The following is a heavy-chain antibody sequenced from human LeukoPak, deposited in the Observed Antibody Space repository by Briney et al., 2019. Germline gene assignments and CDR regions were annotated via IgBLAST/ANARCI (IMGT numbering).Heavy chain of an antibody. CDR1: GGSISSYY. CDR3: ARVTMVRGVISFDY. J-gene: IGHJ4*02. Sequence: PSETLSLTCTVSGGSISSYYWSWIRQPPGKGLEWIGYIYYSGSTNYNPSLKSRVTISVDTSKNQFSLKLSSVTAADTAVYYCARVTMVRGVISFDYWGQGTPVTVSS. V-gene: IGHV4-59*01. CDR2: IYYSGST. D-gene: IGHD3-10*01.